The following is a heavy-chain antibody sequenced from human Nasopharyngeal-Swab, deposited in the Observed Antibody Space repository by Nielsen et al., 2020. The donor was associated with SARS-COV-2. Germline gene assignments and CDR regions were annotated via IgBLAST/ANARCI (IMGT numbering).Heavy chain of an antibody. V-gene: IGHV4-39*01. J-gene: IGHJ3*02. Sequence: GSLRLSCTVSGGSISSSSYYWGWIRQPPGKWLEWIGSIYYSGSTYYNPSLKSRVTVSVDTSKNHFSLKLNSVTAADTAMYYCARQWYCSGGSCYPPGAFDIWGQGTMVTVSS. CDR3: ARQWYCSGGSCYPPGAFDI. CDR1: GGSISSSSYY. CDR2: IYYSGST. D-gene: IGHD2-15*01.